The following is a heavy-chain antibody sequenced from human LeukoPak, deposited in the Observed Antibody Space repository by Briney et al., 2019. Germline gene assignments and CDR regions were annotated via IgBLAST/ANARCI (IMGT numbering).Heavy chain of an antibody. V-gene: IGHV3-23*01. CDR3: AKDNYGGVYAS. D-gene: IGHD3-16*01. CDR1: GFIFRNSG. CDR2: ISDVVAHT. J-gene: IGHJ5*02. Sequence: PGESLRLSCAASGFIFRNSGMSWIRQAPGKGLEWVSHISDVVAHTWYADSVKGRFIISRDNSNNRVFLQMNSLRPEDTALYYCAKDNYGGVYASWGQGTLVTVSS.